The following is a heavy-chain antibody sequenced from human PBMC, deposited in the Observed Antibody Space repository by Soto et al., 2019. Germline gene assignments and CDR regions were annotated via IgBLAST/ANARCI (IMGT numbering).Heavy chain of an antibody. V-gene: IGHV4-30-4*01. J-gene: IGHJ5*01. CDR2: IYKSATT. D-gene: IGHD7-27*01. Sequence: TLSLTCSVSGDSISNLDYFWAWIRQPPGQALEYIGYIYKSATTYYNPSFESRVAISVDTSKSQFSLNVTSVAAADTAVYFCARGRYCLTGRCFPNWFDSWGQGALVTVSS. CDR1: GDSISNLDYF. CDR3: ARGRYCLTGRCFPNWFDS.